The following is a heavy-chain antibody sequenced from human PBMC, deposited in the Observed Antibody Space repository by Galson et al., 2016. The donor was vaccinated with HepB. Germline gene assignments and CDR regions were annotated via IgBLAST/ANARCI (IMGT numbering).Heavy chain of an antibody. Sequence: SETLSLTCAVSGGSISSSDWWSWVRQSPGQGLEWIGQIFHRGRVNYTPSLASRVTISIDTSNNHFSLRLTSVPAADTALYYCARQYRGGPSDSWGQGTLVIVSS. CDR3: ARQYRGGPSDS. D-gene: IGHD6-25*01. CDR2: IFHRGRV. CDR1: GGSISSSDW. V-gene: IGHV4-4*02. J-gene: IGHJ4*02.